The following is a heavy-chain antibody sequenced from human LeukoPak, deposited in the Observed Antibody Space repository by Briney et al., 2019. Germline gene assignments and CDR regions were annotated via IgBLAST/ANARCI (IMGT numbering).Heavy chain of an antibody. V-gene: IGHV3-30*18. D-gene: IGHD2-21*02. CDR3: AKEELAYCGGDCLNYFDS. CDR2: ISYEGSAK. J-gene: IGHJ4*02. CDR1: GFTLSTYG. Sequence: GGSLRLSCAASGFTLSTYGMQWVRQAPGRGLEWVAVISYEGSAKYYADSVKGRFTISRDNSKNTLYLQMNSLRTEDTAVYYCAKEELAYCGGDCLNYFDSWGQGTLVTVSS.